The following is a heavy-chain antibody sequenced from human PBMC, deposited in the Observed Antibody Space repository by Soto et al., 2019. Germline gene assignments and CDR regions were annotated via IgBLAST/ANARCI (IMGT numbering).Heavy chain of an antibody. CDR1: GFTFSSYA. CDR3: AKDRRGGATSIDY. V-gene: IGHV3-23*01. J-gene: IGHJ4*02. D-gene: IGHD1-26*01. Sequence: EVQLLESGGGLVQPGGSLRLSCAASGFTFSSYAMSWVRQAPGKGLEWVSVISGSGITTYYADSVKGRFTISRDNSKNTLYLQMNSLRAEDTAVYYCAKDRRGGATSIDYWGQGTLVTVSS. CDR2: ISGSGITT.